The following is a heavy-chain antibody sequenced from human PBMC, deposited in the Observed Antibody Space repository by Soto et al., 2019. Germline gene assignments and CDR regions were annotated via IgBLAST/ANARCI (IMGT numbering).Heavy chain of an antibody. CDR1: GFTFDDYG. D-gene: IGHD4-17*01. J-gene: IGHJ2*01. CDR3: AGVFRHGDRYWSFDL. CDR2: INWNGGST. Sequence: EVQLVESGGGVVRPGGSLRLSCAASGFTFDDYGMSWVRQAPGKGLEWVSGINWNGGSTGYADSVKGRFIISRDNAKNSLYLQMNSLRAEDTALYYGAGVFRHGDRYWSFDLWGRGTLVTVSS. V-gene: IGHV3-20*04.